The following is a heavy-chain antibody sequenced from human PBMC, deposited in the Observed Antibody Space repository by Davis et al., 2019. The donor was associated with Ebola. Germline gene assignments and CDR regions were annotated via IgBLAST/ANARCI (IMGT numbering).Heavy chain of an antibody. J-gene: IGHJ4*02. CDR2: IYYSGTT. CDR3: ARRVGATGGLVGY. V-gene: IGHV4-59*08. CDR1: GDSMSDYY. Sequence: SETLSLTCTVSGDSMSDYYYNWIRQPPGRGLEWIGNIYYSGTTNLNPPLKNRVTISGDTSKNQFSLKLSSVTAADTAVYYCARRVGATGGLVGYWGQGTLVTVSS. D-gene: IGHD1-26*01.